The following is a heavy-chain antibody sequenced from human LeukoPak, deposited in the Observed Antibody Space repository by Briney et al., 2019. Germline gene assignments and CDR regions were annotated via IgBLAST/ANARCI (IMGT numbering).Heavy chain of an antibody. J-gene: IGHJ4*01. CDR3: AKDPGGGDWLVY. Sequence: GGSLRLSCAASGFTFSRYAMHWVRQAPGKGLESVSAISSNGGSTYYANSVRGRFTISRDNSKNTVYLQMNSLRVEDTAEYYCAKDPGGGDWLVYWGQGTLVTVAS. D-gene: IGHD2-21*02. CDR1: GFTFSRYA. V-gene: IGHV3-64*01. CDR2: ISSNGGST.